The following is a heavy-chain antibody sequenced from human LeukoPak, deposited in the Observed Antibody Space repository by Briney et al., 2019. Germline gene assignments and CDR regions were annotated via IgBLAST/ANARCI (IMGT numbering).Heavy chain of an antibody. CDR3: ARAAHLYYYDSSGYYPDY. D-gene: IGHD3-22*01. V-gene: IGHV3-74*01. Sequence: GGSLRHSCAASGFTFSRHWVHWVRQAPGKGLVAVSRISRDGSSTSYADSVKGRFTISRDNAKNTLYLQMNSLRAEDTAVYYCARAAHLYYYDSSGYYPDYWGQGTLVTVSS. CDR2: ISRDGSST. CDR1: GFTFSRHW. J-gene: IGHJ4*02.